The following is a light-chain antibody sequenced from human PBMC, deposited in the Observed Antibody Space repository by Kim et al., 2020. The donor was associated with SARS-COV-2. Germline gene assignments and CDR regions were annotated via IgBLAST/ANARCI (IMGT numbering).Light chain of an antibody. CDR2: EDN. CDR3: QSYDDFNRV. V-gene: IGLV6-57*01. Sequence: GKTVTISCTRSSGSIASSYVQWYQQRPGSSPTTLIYEDNQRTPGVPERLSGSVDSSSNSASLTISGLKTEDEADYFCQSYDDFNRVFGGGTKLTVL. J-gene: IGLJ3*02. CDR1: SGSIASSY.